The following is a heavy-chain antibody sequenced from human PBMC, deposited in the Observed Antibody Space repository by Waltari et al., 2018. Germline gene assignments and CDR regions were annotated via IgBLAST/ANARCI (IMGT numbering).Heavy chain of an antibody. D-gene: IGHD3-22*01. J-gene: IGHJ6*02. Sequence: EVQLLESGGGLVQPGGSLRLSCAASGFTFSSYAMSWVRQAPGKGLEWVSAISGSGGSTYYEDSVKGRFTISRDNSKNTLYLQMNSLRAEDTAVYYCAKVHYHYYYYYYYGMDVWGQGTTVTVSS. V-gene: IGHV3-23*01. CDR1: GFTFSSYA. CDR2: ISGSGGST. CDR3: AKVHYHYYYYYYYGMDV.